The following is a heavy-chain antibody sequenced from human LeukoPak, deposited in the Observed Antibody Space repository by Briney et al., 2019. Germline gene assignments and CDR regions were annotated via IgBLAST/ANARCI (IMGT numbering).Heavy chain of an antibody. J-gene: IGHJ5*02. D-gene: IGHD3-3*01. V-gene: IGHV4-61*09. CDR3: ASGLFFDP. CDR1: GGSISSSSYY. Sequence: SETLSLTCSVSGGSISSSSYYWSWIRQPAGKGLEWIGHISTSGSTTYNPSLKSRVTMSLDTSKKQISLRLTSVTAADTAVYYCASGLFFDPWGQGTLVTVSS. CDR2: ISTSGST.